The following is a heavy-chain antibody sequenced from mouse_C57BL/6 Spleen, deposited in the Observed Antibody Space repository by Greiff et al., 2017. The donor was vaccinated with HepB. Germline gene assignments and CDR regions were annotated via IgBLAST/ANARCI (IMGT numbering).Heavy chain of an antibody. J-gene: IGHJ2*01. Sequence: VHLVESGAELAKPGASVKLSCKASGYTFTSSWMHWVKQRPGKGLEWIGYINPSSGYTKYNQKFKDKATLTADKSSSTAYMQLSSLTYEDSAVYYCARGLPHFDYWGQGTTLTVSS. CDR1: GYTFTSSW. CDR2: INPSSGYT. V-gene: IGHV1-7*01. CDR3: ARGLPHFDY.